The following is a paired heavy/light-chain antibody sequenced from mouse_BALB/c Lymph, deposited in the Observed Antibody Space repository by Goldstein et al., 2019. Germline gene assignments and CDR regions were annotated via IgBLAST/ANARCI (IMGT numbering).Heavy chain of an antibody. D-gene: IGHD2-14*01. CDR1: GFTFSSFG. J-gene: IGHJ4*01. CDR3: ARREAYYRYDEGQDYAMDY. Sequence: DVQLVESGGGLVQPGGSRKLSCAASGFTFSSFGMHWVRQAPEKGLEWVAYISSGSSTIYYADTVKGRFTISRDNPKNTLFLQMTSLRSEDTAMYYCARREAYYRYDEGQDYAMDYWGQGTSVTVSS. V-gene: IGHV5-17*02. CDR2: ISSGSSTI.
Light chain of an antibody. J-gene: IGKJ1*01. CDR3: QHSWEIPWT. Sequence: DIVLTQSPASLAVSLGQRATISCRASQSVSTSSYSYMHWYQQKPGQPPKLLIKYASNLESGVPARFSGSGSGTDFTLNIHPVEEEDTATYYCQHSWEIPWTFGGGTKLEIK. CDR1: QSVSTSSYSY. CDR2: YAS. V-gene: IGKV3-7*01.